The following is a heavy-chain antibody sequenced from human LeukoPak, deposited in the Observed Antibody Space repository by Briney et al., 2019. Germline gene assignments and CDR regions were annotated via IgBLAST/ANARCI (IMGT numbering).Heavy chain of an antibody. D-gene: IGHD3-22*01. Sequence: ASVKVSCKASGYTFSNYAIHWVRQAPGQRLEWMGWINAGNDNTKYSQKFQDRVTITRDTSASTAYMELSSLRSEDTAVYYCARIGVLGSGYSFWGQGTLVTVSS. CDR2: INAGNDNT. J-gene: IGHJ4*02. CDR1: GYTFSNYA. V-gene: IGHV1-3*01. CDR3: ARIGVLGSGYSF.